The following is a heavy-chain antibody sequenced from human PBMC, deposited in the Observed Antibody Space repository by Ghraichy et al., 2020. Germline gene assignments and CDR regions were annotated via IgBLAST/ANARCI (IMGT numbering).Heavy chain of an antibody. D-gene: IGHD6-13*01. V-gene: IGHV3-23*01. CDR1: GFTFSNYA. Sequence: GGSLRLSCAASGFTFSNYAMSWVRQAPGKGLEWVSTISGNGGSTYYADSVKGRFTISRDNSKSTLFLQMNSLRAEDTAVYYCAKAGSSWYPLDYWCQGTLVPVSS. J-gene: IGHJ4*02. CDR2: ISGNGGST. CDR3: AKAGSSWYPLDY.